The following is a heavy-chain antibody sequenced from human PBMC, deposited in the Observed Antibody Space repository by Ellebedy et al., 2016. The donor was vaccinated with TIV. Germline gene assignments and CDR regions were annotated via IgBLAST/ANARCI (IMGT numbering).Heavy chain of an antibody. CDR3: ARQGIPVGANDY. J-gene: IGHJ4*02. CDR1: GGSFSGCY. V-gene: IGHV4-34*01. D-gene: IGHD1-26*01. CDR2: INHSGST. Sequence: MPGGSLRLSCAVYGGSFSGCYWSWIRQPPGKGLEWIGEINHSGSTNYNPALKSRVTILVDTSKNQFSLKLSSVTAADTAVYYCARQGIPVGANDYWGQGTLVTVSS.